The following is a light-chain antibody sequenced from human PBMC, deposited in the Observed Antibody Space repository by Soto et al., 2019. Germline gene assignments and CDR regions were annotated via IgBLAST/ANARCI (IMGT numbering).Light chain of an antibody. V-gene: IGKV3-15*01. CDR1: QSVSNN. J-gene: IGKJ2*01. CDR3: QQYSNWPRT. CDR2: GAS. Sequence: EIVMTQSPATLSVSPGERATLSCRASQSVSNNLAWYQQKPGQAPRLLIDGASTRATGIPARFSGSGSGTYFTLTISSLQSEDFAVYYCQQYSNWPRTFGQGTKLESK.